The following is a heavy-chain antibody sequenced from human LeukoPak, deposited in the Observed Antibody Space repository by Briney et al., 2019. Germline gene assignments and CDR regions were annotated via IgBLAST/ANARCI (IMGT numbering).Heavy chain of an antibody. Sequence: SETLSLACTVSGGSISSYYWSWIRQPPGKGLEWIGYIYYSGSTNYNPSLKSRVTISVDTSKNQFSLKLSSVTAADTAVYYCARSDFWSGYTIDYWGQGTLVTVSS. V-gene: IGHV4-59*01. D-gene: IGHD3-3*01. CDR2: IYYSGST. CDR3: ARSDFWSGYTIDY. CDR1: GGSISSYY. J-gene: IGHJ4*02.